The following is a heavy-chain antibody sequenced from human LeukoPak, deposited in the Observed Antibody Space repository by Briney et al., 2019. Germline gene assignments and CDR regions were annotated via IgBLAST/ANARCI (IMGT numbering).Heavy chain of an antibody. D-gene: IGHD3-10*01. CDR3: AKHFGSGTYYNFLDF. V-gene: IGHV3-30*18. J-gene: IGHJ4*02. CDR2: ISYDGSNK. Sequence: GGSLRLSCAASGFTFSSYGMHWVRQAPGKGLEWVAVISYDGSNKYYADSVRGRFTISRDNSKNTLYLQVNSLRAEDTAVYYCAKHFGSGTYYNFLDFWGQGTLVTVSS. CDR1: GFTFSSYG.